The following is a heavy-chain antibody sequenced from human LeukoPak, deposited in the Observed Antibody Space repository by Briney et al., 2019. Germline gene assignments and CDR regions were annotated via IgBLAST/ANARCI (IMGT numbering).Heavy chain of an antibody. V-gene: IGHV3-30-3*01. CDR1: GFTFSSYA. CDR3: ATSSMVRGGIGMDV. D-gene: IGHD3-10*01. CDR2: ISYDGSNK. J-gene: IGHJ6*02. Sequence: GGSLRLSCAASGFTFSSYAMHWVRQAPGKGLEWVAVISYDGSNKYYADPVKGRFTISRDNSKNTLYLQMNSLRAEDTAVYYCATSSMVRGGIGMDVWGQGTTVTVSS.